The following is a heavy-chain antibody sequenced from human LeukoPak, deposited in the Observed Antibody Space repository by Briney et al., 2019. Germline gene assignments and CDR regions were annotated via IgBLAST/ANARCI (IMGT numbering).Heavy chain of an antibody. D-gene: IGHD7-27*01. Sequence: GGSLRLSCAASGFAFSGSAMHWVRQASGKGLEWLGRIRSKPNNYATAYAASVKGRFTISRDDSKNTAYLQMNSLKTEDTAFYYCTRHFEAETGEQFDPWGQGTLVTVSS. CDR2: IRSKPNNYAT. CDR3: TRHFEAETGEQFDP. J-gene: IGHJ5*02. V-gene: IGHV3-73*01. CDR1: GFAFSGSA.